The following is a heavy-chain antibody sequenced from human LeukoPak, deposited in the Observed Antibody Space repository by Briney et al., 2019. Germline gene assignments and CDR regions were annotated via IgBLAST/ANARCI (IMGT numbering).Heavy chain of an antibody. CDR3: AKDRPQLWFGYYYYYGMDV. Sequence: PGASLRLSCAASGFTFSSYAMSWVRQAPGKGLEWVSAISGSGGSTYYADSVKGRFTISRDNSKNTLYLQMNSLRAEDTAVYYCAKDRPQLWFGYYYYYGMDVWGQGTTVTVSS. J-gene: IGHJ6*02. D-gene: IGHD5-18*01. CDR2: ISGSGGST. CDR1: GFTFSSYA. V-gene: IGHV3-23*01.